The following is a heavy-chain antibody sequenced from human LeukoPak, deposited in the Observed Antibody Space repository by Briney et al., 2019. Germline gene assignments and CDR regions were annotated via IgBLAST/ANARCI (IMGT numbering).Heavy chain of an antibody. V-gene: IGHV3-23*01. Sequence: GGSLRLSCAASGFTFSSYAMSWVRQAPGKGLEWVAAISGSGGSTYYADSVKGRFTISRDNSKNTLYLQMNSLRAEDTAVYYCANSDPRWYYDRSGRRPSYFDYWGQGTLVTVSS. CDR3: ANSDPRWYYDRSGRRPSYFDY. J-gene: IGHJ4*02. D-gene: IGHD3-22*01. CDR1: GFTFSSYA. CDR2: ISGSGGST.